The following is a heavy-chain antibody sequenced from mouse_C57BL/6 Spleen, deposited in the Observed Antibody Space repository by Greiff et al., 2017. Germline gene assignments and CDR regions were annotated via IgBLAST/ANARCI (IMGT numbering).Heavy chain of an antibody. V-gene: IGHV1-50*01. D-gene: IGHD1-1*01. Sequence: VQLQQSGPELVKPGASVKLSCKASGYTFTSYWMQWVKQRPGQGLEWIGEIDPSDSYTNYNQKFKGKATLTVDTSSSTAYMQLSSLTSEDSAVYYCARRGTTVVRYWYFDVWGTGTTVTVSS. CDR2: IDPSDSYT. CDR1: GYTFTSYW. CDR3: ARRGTTVVRYWYFDV. J-gene: IGHJ1*03.